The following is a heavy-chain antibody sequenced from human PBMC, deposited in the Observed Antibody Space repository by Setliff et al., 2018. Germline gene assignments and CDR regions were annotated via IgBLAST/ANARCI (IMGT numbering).Heavy chain of an antibody. Sequence: SETLSLTCAVSGGSISSGSYYWSWIRQPAGKELEWIGRIYTSGSTNYNPSLKSRVTISVDTSKNQFSLKLSSVTAADTAVYYCARGGYYYDSSGYYQASYYYYYGMDVWGQGTTVTVSS. CDR1: GGSISSGSYY. CDR3: ARGGYYYDSSGYYQASYYYYYGMDV. J-gene: IGHJ6*02. CDR2: IYTSGST. D-gene: IGHD3-22*01. V-gene: IGHV4-61*02.